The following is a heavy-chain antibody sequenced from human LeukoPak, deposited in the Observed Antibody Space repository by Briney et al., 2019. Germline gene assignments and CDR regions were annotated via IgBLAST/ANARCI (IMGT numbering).Heavy chain of an antibody. D-gene: IGHD2-2*01. J-gene: IGHJ6*02. Sequence: SVKVSCKASGGTFSSYAISWVRQAPGQGLEWMGGIIPIFGTANYAQKFQGRVTITADESTSTAYMELSSLRSEDTAVYYCARDLRHGTIRYSMDVWGQGTTVTVS. CDR2: IIPIFGTA. CDR1: GGTFSSYA. CDR3: ARDLRHGTIRYSMDV. V-gene: IGHV1-69*01.